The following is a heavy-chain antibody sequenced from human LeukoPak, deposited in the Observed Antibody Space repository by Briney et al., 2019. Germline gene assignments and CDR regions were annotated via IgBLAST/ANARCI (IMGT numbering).Heavy chain of an antibody. CDR1: GFTFSNYW. CDR3: VRAWGGGSYSDAFDI. J-gene: IGHJ3*02. CDR2: ISSDGSST. D-gene: IGHD1-26*01. Sequence: PGGSLRLSCAASGFTFSNYWMHWVRQAPGKGLVWVSRISSDGSSTSYADSVKGRFTISRDNAKNTLYLQMNSVRAEDTAVFYCVRAWGGGSYSDAFDIWGQGTMVTVSS. V-gene: IGHV3-74*01.